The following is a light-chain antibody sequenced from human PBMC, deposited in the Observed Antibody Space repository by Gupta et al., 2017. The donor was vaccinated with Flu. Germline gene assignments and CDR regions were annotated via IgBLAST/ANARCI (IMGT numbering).Light chain of an antibody. J-gene: IGKJ4*01. CDR3: HQTSSLPLT. V-gene: IGKV6-21*01. Sequence: EIVLTQSPDFQSVAPKETVTISCQASQSVGRSLHWYQQKPGQSPKLLIKYASQSFSGVPSRFGGGGSGTDFTLTINSLEAEDAATYYCHQTSSLPLTFGGGTKVEIK. CDR2: YAS. CDR1: QSVGRS.